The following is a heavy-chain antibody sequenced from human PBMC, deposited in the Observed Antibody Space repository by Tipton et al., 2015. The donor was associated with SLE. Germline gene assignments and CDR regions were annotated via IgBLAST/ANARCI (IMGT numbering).Heavy chain of an antibody. Sequence: TLSLTCTVSGGSISRGGYYWSWIRQPAGKGLEWIGRIYTSGSTNYNPSLKSRVTISVDTSKNQFSLNLSSVTAADTAVYYCAREGRRYYFDYWGQGTLVTVSS. CDR1: GGSISRGGYY. CDR3: AREGRRYYFDY. J-gene: IGHJ4*02. V-gene: IGHV4-61*02. D-gene: IGHD1-1*01. CDR2: IYTSGST.